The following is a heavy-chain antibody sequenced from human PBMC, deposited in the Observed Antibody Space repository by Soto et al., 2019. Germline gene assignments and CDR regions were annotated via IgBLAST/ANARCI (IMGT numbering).Heavy chain of an antibody. Sequence: QITLKESGPPLVKPTQTLTLTCTFSGFSLRTTGVAVGWIRQPPGKALEWLALTYWDGDSRYSPSLKGRVTATKDPSREQVVLTLTTMYPVNTATYYCVHSKLSQYGQMCFDYWGQGILVTVSS. D-gene: IGHD3-16*02. J-gene: IGHJ4*02. CDR3: VHSKLSQYGQMCFDY. CDR2: TYWDGDS. V-gene: IGHV2-5*02. CDR1: GFSLRTTGVA.